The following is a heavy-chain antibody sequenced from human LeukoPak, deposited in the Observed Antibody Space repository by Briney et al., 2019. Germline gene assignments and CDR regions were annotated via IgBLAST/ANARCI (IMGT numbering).Heavy chain of an antibody. J-gene: IGHJ5*02. Sequence: SVKVSCKASGYTFTGYYMHWVRQAPGQGLEWMGWINPNSGGTNYAQKFQGRVTMTRDTSISTAYMELSRLRSDDTAVYYCAREIVVVTAPWFDPWGQGTLVTVSS. CDR1: GYTFTGYY. V-gene: IGHV1-2*02. CDR3: AREIVVVTAPWFDP. CDR2: INPNSGGT. D-gene: IGHD2-21*02.